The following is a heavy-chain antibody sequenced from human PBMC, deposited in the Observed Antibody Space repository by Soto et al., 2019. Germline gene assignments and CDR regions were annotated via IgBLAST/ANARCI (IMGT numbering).Heavy chain of an antibody. CDR1: GGSISSGGYY. D-gene: IGHD6-13*01. J-gene: IGHJ4*02. CDR3: ARSEQQVFDY. V-gene: IGHV4-31*03. CDR2: IYYSGST. Sequence: PSETLSLTCTVSGGSISSGGYYWSWIRQHPGKGLEWIGYIYYSGSTYYNPSLKSRVTVSVDTSKNQFSLKLSSVTAADTAVYYCARSEQQVFDYWGQGTLVTVSS.